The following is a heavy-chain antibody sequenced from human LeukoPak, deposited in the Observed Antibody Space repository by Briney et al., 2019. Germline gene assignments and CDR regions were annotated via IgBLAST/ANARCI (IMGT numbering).Heavy chain of an antibody. CDR1: GFTFSSYA. CDR3: AKDREQWLVRGGDYFDY. Sequence: GGSLRLSCAASGFTFSSYAMSWVRQAPGKGLEWVSAISGSGGSTYYADSVKGRFTISRDNSKNTLYLQMNSLRAEDTAVYYCAKDREQWLVRGGDYFDYWGQGTLVTVSS. V-gene: IGHV3-23*01. J-gene: IGHJ4*02. CDR2: ISGSGGST. D-gene: IGHD6-19*01.